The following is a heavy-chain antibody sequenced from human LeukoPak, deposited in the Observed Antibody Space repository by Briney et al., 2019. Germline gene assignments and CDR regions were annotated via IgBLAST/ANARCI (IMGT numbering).Heavy chain of an antibody. Sequence: GRALRLSCAASGFTFSSYGMHWVRQAPGKGLEWVAVIWYDGSNKYYADSVKGRFTISRDNSKNTLYLQMNSLRAEDTAVYYCARELALRDAFDIWGQGTMVTVSS. D-gene: IGHD4-17*01. V-gene: IGHV3-33*01. CDR3: ARELALRDAFDI. J-gene: IGHJ3*02. CDR1: GFTFSSYG. CDR2: IWYDGSNK.